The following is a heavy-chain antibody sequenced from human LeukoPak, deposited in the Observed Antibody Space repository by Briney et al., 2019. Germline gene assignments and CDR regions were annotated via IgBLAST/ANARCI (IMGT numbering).Heavy chain of an antibody. J-gene: IGHJ4*02. CDR1: GFTFSSYA. Sequence: GGSLRLSCAASGFTFSSYAMHWVRQAPGKGLEWVAVISYDGSNKYYADSVKGRFTISRDNSKNTLYLQMNSLRAEDTAVYYCARDPGDSSGYWSYFDDWGQGTLVTVSS. D-gene: IGHD3-22*01. CDR2: ISYDGSNK. CDR3: ARDPGDSSGYWSYFDD. V-gene: IGHV3-30-3*01.